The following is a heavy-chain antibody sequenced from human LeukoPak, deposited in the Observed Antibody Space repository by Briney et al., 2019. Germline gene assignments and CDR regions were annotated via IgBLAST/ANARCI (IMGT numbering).Heavy chain of an antibody. CDR1: GCSISSSSYY. V-gene: IGHV4-39*01. Sequence: SETLTLTCTVSGCSISSSSYYWGWIRQPPGKGLEWIGSNYYSGRTYYNPSPKSRVTISVNASKNQFSLKQSSVTAAETAVYYCARHSRSLDVDYWGQRTLVTVST. CDR3: ARHSRSLDVDY. J-gene: IGHJ4*02. D-gene: IGHD3/OR15-3a*01. CDR2: NYYSGRT.